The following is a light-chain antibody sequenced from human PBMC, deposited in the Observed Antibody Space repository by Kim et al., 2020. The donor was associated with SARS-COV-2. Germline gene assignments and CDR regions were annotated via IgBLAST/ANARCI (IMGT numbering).Light chain of an antibody. CDR1: QGINNW. CDR3: QQANSFPIT. Sequence: DIQMTQSPSSVSASVGDRVTITCRASQGINNWLAWYQQKPGKAPKLLISAASNLESGVPSRFSSSGSGTDFTLTISGLEPEDFATYDCQQANSFPITLGQGTRLEIK. V-gene: IGKV1-12*01. CDR2: AAS. J-gene: IGKJ5*01.